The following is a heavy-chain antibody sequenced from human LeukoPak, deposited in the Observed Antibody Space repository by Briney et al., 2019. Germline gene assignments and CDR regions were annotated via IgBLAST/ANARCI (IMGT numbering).Heavy chain of an antibody. CDR2: INHSGST. Sequence: PSETLSLTCAVYGGSFSGYYWSWLRQPPGKGLEWIGEINHSGSTNYNPSLKSRVTISVDTSKNQFSLKLSSVTAADTAVYYCARGASITIFGVVIIRGNWFDPWGQGTLVTVSS. D-gene: IGHD3-3*01. J-gene: IGHJ5*02. CDR3: ARGASITIFGVVIIRGNWFDP. V-gene: IGHV4-34*01. CDR1: GGSFSGYY.